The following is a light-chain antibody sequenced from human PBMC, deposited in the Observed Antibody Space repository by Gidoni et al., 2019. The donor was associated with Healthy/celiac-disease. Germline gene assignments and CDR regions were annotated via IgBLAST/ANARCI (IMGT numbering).Light chain of an antibody. CDR3: QQRSNWLFT. CDR1: QRVSSY. V-gene: IGKV3-11*01. J-gene: IGKJ3*01. CDR2: DAS. Sequence: IVLTQSPATLSLSPGERATLSCRASQRVSSYLAWYQQKPGQAPRPLIYDASSRASGIPARFSGSGSGTDFTLTISSLEPEDFAVYYCQQRSNWLFTFGPGTKVDIK.